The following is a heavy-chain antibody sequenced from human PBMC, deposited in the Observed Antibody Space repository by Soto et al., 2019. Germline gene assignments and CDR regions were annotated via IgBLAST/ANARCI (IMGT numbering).Heavy chain of an antibody. V-gene: IGHV4-30-4*01. CDR3: ARDLVPAAMGRFYYYGMDV. CDR2: IYYSGST. J-gene: IGHJ6*02. Sequence: SETLSLTCTVSGGSISSGDYYWSWIRQPPGKGLEWIGYIYYSGSTYYNPSLKSRVTISVDTSKNQFSLKLSSVTAADTAVYYCARDLVPAAMGRFYYYGMDVWGQGTTVTVSS. D-gene: IGHD2-2*01. CDR1: GGSISSGDYY.